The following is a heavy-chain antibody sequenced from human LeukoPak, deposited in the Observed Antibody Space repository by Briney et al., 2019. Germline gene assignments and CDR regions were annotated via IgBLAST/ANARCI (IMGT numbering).Heavy chain of an antibody. Sequence: SETLSLTCTVSGGSISSYYWSWIRQPPGKGLEWIGSIYYSGSTYYNPSLKSRVTISVDTSKNQFSLKLSSVTAADTAVYYCARGQLWFGDYYGMDVWGQGTTVTVSS. J-gene: IGHJ6*02. D-gene: IGHD5-18*01. CDR1: GGSISSYY. CDR3: ARGQLWFGDYYGMDV. V-gene: IGHV4-39*07. CDR2: IYYSGST.